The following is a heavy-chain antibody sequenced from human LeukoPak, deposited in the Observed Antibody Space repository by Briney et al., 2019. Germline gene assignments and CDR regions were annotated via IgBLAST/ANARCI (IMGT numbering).Heavy chain of an antibody. J-gene: IGHJ4*02. CDR1: GGTFSSYAI. V-gene: IGHV4-39*07. D-gene: IGHD3-22*01. Sequence: SCKASGGTFSSYAISWIRQSPGKGLEWIGSVYYSGSTYYNPSLKSRVTISVDTSKNQFSLKLSSVTAADTAVYYCARDSGSSGYYPLDYWGQGTLVTVSS. CDR2: VYYSGST. CDR3: ARDSGSSGYYPLDY.